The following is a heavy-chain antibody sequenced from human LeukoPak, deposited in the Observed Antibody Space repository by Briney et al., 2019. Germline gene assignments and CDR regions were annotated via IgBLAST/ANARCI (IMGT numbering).Heavy chain of an antibody. J-gene: IGHJ4*02. D-gene: IGHD3-9*01. CDR2: IDHRGST. CDR1: GGSISDSNW. CDR3: ARAAKPVLRYFDWLYHDY. V-gene: IGHV4-4*02. Sequence: PSETLSLTCAVSGGSISDSNWWNWVRQPPGKGLEWIGEIDHRGSTNYNPSLRSRVTISIDKSKNQFSLKVTSVTAADTAVYYCARAAKPVLRYFDWLYHDYWGQGTLVTVSS.